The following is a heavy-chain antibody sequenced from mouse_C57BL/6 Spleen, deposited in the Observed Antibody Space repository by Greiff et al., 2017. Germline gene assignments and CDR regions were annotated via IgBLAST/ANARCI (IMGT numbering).Heavy chain of an antibody. CDR3: ARDLLEAY. J-gene: IGHJ3*01. Sequence: EVQLVESGGDLVKPGGSLKLSCAASGFTFSSYAMSWVRQTPEKRLEWVATISDGGSYTYYPDNVKGRFTISRDNAKNNLYLQMSHLKSEDTAMYYCARDLLEAYWGQGTLVTVSA. V-gene: IGHV5-4*01. CDR1: GFTFSSYA. D-gene: IGHD3-3*01. CDR2: ISDGGSYT.